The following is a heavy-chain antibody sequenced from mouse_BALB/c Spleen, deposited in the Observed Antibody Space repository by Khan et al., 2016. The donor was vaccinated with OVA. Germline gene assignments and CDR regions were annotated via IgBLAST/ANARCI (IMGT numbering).Heavy chain of an antibody. J-gene: IGHJ2*01. Sequence: IQLVQSGPELVKPGASVKVSCKASGYSFTDYNMFWVKQSHGKSLEWIGYIDPYNGGTSYNQKFKGKATLTVDKSSSTAFMHLSSLTSEDSAVFYCGRTECYGSSYYFDYWGQGTTLTVSS. CDR2: IDPYNGGT. D-gene: IGHD1-1*01. V-gene: IGHV1S135*01. CDR1: GYSFTDYN. CDR3: GRTECYGSSYYFDY.